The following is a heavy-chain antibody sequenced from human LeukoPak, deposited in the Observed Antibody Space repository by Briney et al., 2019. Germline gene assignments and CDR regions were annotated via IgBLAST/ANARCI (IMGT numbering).Heavy chain of an antibody. Sequence: SETLSLTCGVDYGSLSGYYWDWIRQSPGKGLEWIGEINHSGSTNYNPSLKSRVTISVDTSKNQFSLKLSSVTAADTAVYYCAREGQQLDSPTFDYWGQGTLVTVSS. V-gene: IGHV4-34*01. J-gene: IGHJ4*02. CDR2: INHSGST. CDR1: YGSLSGYY. CDR3: AREGQQLDSPTFDY. D-gene: IGHD6-13*01.